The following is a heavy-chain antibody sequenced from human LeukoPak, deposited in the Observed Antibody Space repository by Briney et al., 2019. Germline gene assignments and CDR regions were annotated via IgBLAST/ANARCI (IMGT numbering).Heavy chain of an antibody. CDR1: GGSFSGYY. D-gene: IGHD3-22*01. V-gene: IGHV4-38-2*01. Sequence: SETLSLTCAVYGGSFSGYYWGWIRQPPGKGLEWIGSIYHSGSTYYNPSLKSRVTIIVDTSKNQFSLRLSSVTAADTAVYYCADYYDSSGYYGTWGQGTLVTVSS. J-gene: IGHJ4*02. CDR2: IYHSGST. CDR3: ADYYDSSGYYGT.